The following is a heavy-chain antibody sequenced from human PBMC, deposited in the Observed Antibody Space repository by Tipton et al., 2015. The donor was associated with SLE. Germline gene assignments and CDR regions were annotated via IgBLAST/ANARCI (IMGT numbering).Heavy chain of an antibody. CDR2: INPYTGNT. Sequence: QLVQSGAEIKKPGASVKVSCKASGYTFTSYAISWVRQAPGQGLEWMGWINPYTGNTDYAQKVQGRVTMTTDTSRSTAYLDLRSLSPDDTAVYYCAERYDTFEIWGQGTMVSVSS. CDR3: AERYDTFEI. V-gene: IGHV1-18*01. D-gene: IGHD1-1*01. J-gene: IGHJ3*02. CDR1: GYTFTSYA.